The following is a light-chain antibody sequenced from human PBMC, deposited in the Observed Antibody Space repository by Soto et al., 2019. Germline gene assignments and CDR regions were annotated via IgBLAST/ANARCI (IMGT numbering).Light chain of an antibody. CDR2: GAS. CDR3: QRHGSSPRT. J-gene: IGKJ4*01. CDR1: QSVSSNH. V-gene: IGKV3-20*01. Sequence: EIVLTQSPGTLSLSPGERATLSCRASQSVSSNHLAWYQQKPGQAPRLLIYGASTRASGIPDRFSGSGSGTDFTLTISRLEPEDLAVYYCQRHGSSPRTFGGGTKVDIK.